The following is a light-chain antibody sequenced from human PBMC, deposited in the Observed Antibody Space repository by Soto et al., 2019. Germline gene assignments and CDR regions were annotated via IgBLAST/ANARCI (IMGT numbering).Light chain of an antibody. CDR2: DVN. CDR1: SSDVGGYNF. Sequence: QSALTQPPSASGSPGQSVTISCTGTSSDVGGYNFVSWYQQHPGKAPKLMIYDVNKRPSGVPDRFSGSKSGNTASLTVSGLQAEDEADYYCTSFAGRNNVGVVGGGTKLTVL. J-gene: IGLJ2*01. V-gene: IGLV2-8*01. CDR3: TSFAGRNNVGV.